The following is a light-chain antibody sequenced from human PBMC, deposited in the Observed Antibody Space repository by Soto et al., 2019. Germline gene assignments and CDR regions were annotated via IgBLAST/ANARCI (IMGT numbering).Light chain of an antibody. V-gene: IGKV1-12*01. CDR3: QQANSFLQLT. CDR1: QGISSW. J-gene: IGKJ4*01. Sequence: DIQMTQSPSSVSASVGDRVTITCRASQGISSWLAWYQQKPGKAHKLLIYAAASLQSGVPSRFSGSGSGTDFTLTIRSLESEGFASYYCQQANSFLQLTFGGGTKVEIK. CDR2: AAA.